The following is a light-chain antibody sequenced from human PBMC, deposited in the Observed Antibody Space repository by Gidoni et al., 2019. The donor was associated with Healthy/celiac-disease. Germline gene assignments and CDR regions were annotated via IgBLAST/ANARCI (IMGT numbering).Light chain of an antibody. CDR2: GAS. CDR1: QSVSSN. V-gene: IGKV3-15*01. CDR3: QQYNNWPPGT. J-gene: IGKJ2*01. Sequence: EIAMTQSPATLSVSPGERATLSCRASQSVSSNLAWYQQKPGQAPRLLLYGASTRATGIPARFSGSGSGTEFTLTISSLQSEDFAVYYCQQYNNWPPGTFGQGTKLEIK.